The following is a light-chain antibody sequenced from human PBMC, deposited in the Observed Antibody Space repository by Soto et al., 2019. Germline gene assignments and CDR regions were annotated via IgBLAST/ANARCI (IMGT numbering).Light chain of an antibody. CDR3: QQYSNWPPIT. Sequence: EIVMTQSPATLSVSPGERATLSCRASQSIGTKLVWYQQKPGQAPRLLIYATSNRATGIPGRFSGSGSGTEFTLSISSLQSEDFAVYYCQQYSNWPPITFGQGTRLEIK. CDR2: ATS. V-gene: IGKV3-15*01. CDR1: QSIGTK. J-gene: IGKJ5*01.